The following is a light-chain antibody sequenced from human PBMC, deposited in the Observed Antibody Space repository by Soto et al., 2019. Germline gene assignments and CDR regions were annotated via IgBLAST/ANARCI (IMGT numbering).Light chain of an antibody. CDR1: SSDVGGSNF. J-gene: IGLJ1*01. V-gene: IGLV2-14*03. CDR2: DVA. CDR3: VSYTSRTTYV. Sequence: QSVLTQPPSVSDSPGQSITISCTGTSSDVGGSNFVSWYQQHPGKPPKLIIYDVANRPSGVSNRFSGSKSGSTASLIISRLQTEDEADYYCVSYTSRTTYVFGTGTKVTVL.